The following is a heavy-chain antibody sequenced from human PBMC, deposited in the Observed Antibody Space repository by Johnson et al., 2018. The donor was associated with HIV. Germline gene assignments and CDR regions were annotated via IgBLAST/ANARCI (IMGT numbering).Heavy chain of an antibody. D-gene: IGHD1-7*01. J-gene: IGHJ3*02. V-gene: IGHV3-53*01. CDR1: GFTVSSNY. CDR3: ARDRAWNYEGAFDI. CDR2: IYSGGST. Sequence: EVQLVESGGGLIQPGGSLRLSCAASGFTVSSNYMSWVRQAPGKGLEWVSVIYSGGSTYYADSVKGRFTISRDNSKNTLYLKMNSLRAEDTAVYYCARDRAWNYEGAFDIWGQGTMVTVSS.